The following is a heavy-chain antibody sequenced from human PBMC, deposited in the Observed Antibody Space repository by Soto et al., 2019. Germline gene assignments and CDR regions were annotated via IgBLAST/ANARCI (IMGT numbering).Heavy chain of an antibody. V-gene: IGHV3-30*18. CDR1: GFTFSSYG. CDR3: AKDHRYYYYGMDV. Sequence: GGSLRLSCAASGFTFSSYGMHWVRQAPGKGLEWVAVISYDGSNKYYADSVKGRFTISRDNSKNTLYLQMNSLRAEDTAVYYCAKDHRYYYYGMDVWGQGTTVTVSS. CDR2: ISYDGSNK. J-gene: IGHJ6*02.